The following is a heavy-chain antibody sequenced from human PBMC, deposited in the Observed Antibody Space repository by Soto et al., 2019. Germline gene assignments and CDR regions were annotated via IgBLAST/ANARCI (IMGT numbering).Heavy chain of an antibody. CDR1: GFTFSDHY. Sequence: EVQLVESVGGLVQPGGSLRLSCAASGFTFSDHYMDWVRQAPGKGLQWVDRIRKKTNSYTTEYAASVKVRFTIPRDDSNHSLYVQMDSMKTEDTTVDHCVRDNSDYYYDHWGRGTLVTFCS. CDR3: VRDNSDYYYDH. V-gene: IGHV3-72*01. J-gene: IGHJ5*02. CDR2: IRKKTNSYTT. D-gene: IGHD2-21*01.